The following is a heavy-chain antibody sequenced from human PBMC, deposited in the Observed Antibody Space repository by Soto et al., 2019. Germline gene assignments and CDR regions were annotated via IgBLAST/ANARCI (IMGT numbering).Heavy chain of an antibody. CDR1: GCTSADFG. J-gene: IGHJ5*01. V-gene: IGHV1-18*04. D-gene: IGHD2-2*01. CDR2: VSGKNGAS. CDR3: VRDQEYFRVNVNWFDS. Sequence: ASMKGSCKASGCTSADFGISWVRQAPGQGLEWMGWVSGKNGASNPAPKVQGRITMTLDTSTGVSYMALKSLRSDDTAIYYCVRDQEYFRVNVNWFDSWGQGTLVTVSS.